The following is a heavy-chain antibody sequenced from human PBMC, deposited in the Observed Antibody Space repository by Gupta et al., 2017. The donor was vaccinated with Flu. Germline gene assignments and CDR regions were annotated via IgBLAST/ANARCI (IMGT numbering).Heavy chain of an antibody. CDR1: GYTFSGFY. J-gene: IGHJ6*02. CDR3: ARFHIVFGMDV. Sequence: QVHLVQSGAEVKRPGASVKVSCKASGYTFSGFYMHWVRQAPGQGLEWMGWMNPNSGVTNYAQKFQGRVTMTRDTSISTAYMELSRLRSDDTAVYYCARFHIVFGMDVWGQGSTVTVS. CDR2: MNPNSGVT. D-gene: IGHD1-26*01. V-gene: IGHV1-2*02.